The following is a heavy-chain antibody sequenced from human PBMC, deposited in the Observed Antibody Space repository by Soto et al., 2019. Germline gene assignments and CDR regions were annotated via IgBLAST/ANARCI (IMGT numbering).Heavy chain of an antibody. Sequence: ASVKVSCKASGFTFSSSAVQWVRQARGQWLEWIGWIVVGSGNTNYAQKFQERVTITRDMSTSTAYMELTSLRSEDTAVYYCAADNDFWSGHYSFDYWGQGALVTVSS. CDR1: GFTFSSSA. V-gene: IGHV1-58*01. J-gene: IGHJ4*02. CDR2: IVVGSGNT. D-gene: IGHD3-3*01. CDR3: AADNDFWSGHYSFDY.